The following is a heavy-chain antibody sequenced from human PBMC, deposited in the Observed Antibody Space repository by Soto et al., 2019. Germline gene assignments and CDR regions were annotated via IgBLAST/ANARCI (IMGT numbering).Heavy chain of an antibody. V-gene: IGHV3-64D*08. Sequence: GSLRLSCSASGFTLSGRSMHWVRQALGKGLEYVSGVSPNGDNKYYTDSVKGRFTISRDNSKNTLYLQMSSLRPEDTAVFYCIRGFYGLDVWGQGTTVTVSS. CDR3: IRGFYGLDV. CDR1: GFTLSGRS. CDR2: VSPNGDNK. J-gene: IGHJ6*02.